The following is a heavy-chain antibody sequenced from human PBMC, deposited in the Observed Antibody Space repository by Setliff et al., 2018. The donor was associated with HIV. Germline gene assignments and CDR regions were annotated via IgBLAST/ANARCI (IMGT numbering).Heavy chain of an antibody. Sequence: PSVKVSCKASGGTFSSYVISWVRQAPGQGLEWMGGIIPIFGTANYAQKFQGRVTITADESTSTAYMELSSLRSDDTAVYYCARDFSGQQLVGGWFDPWGQGTLVTVSS. D-gene: IGHD6-13*01. CDR1: GGTFSSYV. CDR2: IIPIFGTA. J-gene: IGHJ5*02. V-gene: IGHV1-69*13. CDR3: ARDFSGQQLVGGWFDP.